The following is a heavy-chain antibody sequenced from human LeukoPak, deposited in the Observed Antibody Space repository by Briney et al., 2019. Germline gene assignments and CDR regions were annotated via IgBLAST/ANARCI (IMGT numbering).Heavy chain of an antibody. V-gene: IGHV3-48*01. D-gene: IGHD1-26*01. Sequence: GGSLRLSCAASGFTFRSYSMHWVRQAPGKGLEWVSYISSTSSTIYYADSVKGRFTISRDNSKDTLYLQMNSLRVEDTAVYYCARDRPYSGSHGGDYWGQGTLVTVSS. CDR3: ARDRPYSGSHGGDY. CDR2: ISSTSSTI. CDR1: GFTFRSYS. J-gene: IGHJ4*02.